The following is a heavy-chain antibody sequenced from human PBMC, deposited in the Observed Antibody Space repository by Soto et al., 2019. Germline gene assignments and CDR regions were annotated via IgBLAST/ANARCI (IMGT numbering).Heavy chain of an antibody. V-gene: IGHV3-30*03. CDR2: ISYDGSNK. CDR3: ARDQYYDSSGYPQSH. Sequence: GGSLRLSCAASGFTFSSYGMHWVRQAPGKGLEWVAVISYDGSNKYYADSVKGRFTISRDNSKNTLYLQMNSLRAEDTAVYYCARDQYYDSSGYPQSHWGQGTLVTVSS. CDR1: GFTFSSYG. D-gene: IGHD3-22*01. J-gene: IGHJ4*02.